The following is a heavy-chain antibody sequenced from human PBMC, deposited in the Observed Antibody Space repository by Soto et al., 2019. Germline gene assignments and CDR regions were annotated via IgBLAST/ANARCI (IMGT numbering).Heavy chain of an antibody. V-gene: IGHV1-46*02. J-gene: IGHJ4*02. Sequence: QVQLVQSGAEVKEPGASVKVSCKASGYTFQNYHMHWVRQAPGQGLEWMGIIHPSGDTKTYAQRVQGRLAMTRDTSTSTASMELSSLTSEDTAVYFCARDLWGSWTVDYWGQGTLVTVSS. CDR2: IHPSGDTK. CDR1: GYTFQNYH. D-gene: IGHD3-16*01. CDR3: ARDLWGSWTVDY.